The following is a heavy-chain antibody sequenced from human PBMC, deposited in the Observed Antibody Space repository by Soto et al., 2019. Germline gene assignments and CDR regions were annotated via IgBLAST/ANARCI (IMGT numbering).Heavy chain of an antibody. V-gene: IGHV4-34*01. CDR2: INHSGST. J-gene: IGHJ4*02. CDR1: GGSFSGYY. CDR3: ASRGDYYGSWRFDD. Sequence: QVQLQQWGAGLLKPSETLSLTCAVYGGSFSGYYWSWIRQPPGKGLEWIGEINHSGSTNNNPSLKRRVTIAVDTSMNQFSLTLRSVAAADTAVYYCASRGDYYGSWRFDDWGQGTLVTVSS. D-gene: IGHD3-10*01.